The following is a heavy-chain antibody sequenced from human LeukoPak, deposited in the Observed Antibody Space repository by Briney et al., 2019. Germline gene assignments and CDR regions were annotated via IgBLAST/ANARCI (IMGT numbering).Heavy chain of an antibody. CDR3: ARDSYYDIGYYYYYYMDV. D-gene: IGHD3-9*01. Sequence: ASVKVSCKASGYTFTGYYMHWVRQAPGQGLEWMGWINPNSGGTNYAQKFQGRVTMTRDTSISTAYMELSRLRSDDTAVYYCARDSYYDIGYYYYYYMDVWGKGTTVTISS. V-gene: IGHV1-2*02. CDR1: GYTFTGYY. CDR2: INPNSGGT. J-gene: IGHJ6*03.